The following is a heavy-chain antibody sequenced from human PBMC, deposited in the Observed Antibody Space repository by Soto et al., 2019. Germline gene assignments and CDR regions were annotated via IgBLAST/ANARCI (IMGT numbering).Heavy chain of an antibody. CDR3: ARGDLPMVRGVIRPESQTYYYYYGMDV. CDR2: IIPIFGTA. Sequence: QVQLVQSGAEVKKPGSSVKVSCKASGGTFSSYAISWVRQAPGQGLEWMGGIIPIFGTANYAQKFQGRVTITADESTSTAYMELSSLRSEDTAVYYCARGDLPMVRGVIRPESQTYYYYYGMDVWGQGTTVTVSS. D-gene: IGHD3-10*01. V-gene: IGHV1-69*01. J-gene: IGHJ6*02. CDR1: GGTFSSYA.